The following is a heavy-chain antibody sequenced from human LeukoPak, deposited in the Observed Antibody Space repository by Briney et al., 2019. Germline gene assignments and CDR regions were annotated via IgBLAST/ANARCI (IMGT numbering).Heavy chain of an antibody. D-gene: IGHD4-23*01. V-gene: IGHV4-34*01. CDR2: INHSGST. Sequence: SWVRQAPGKGRNGIGKINHSGSTNYNPSLKSRVTISVDTSKNQFSLKLSSVTAVDTAVYYCAGSTIRWAYYYYGMDVWGQGTTVTVSS. J-gene: IGHJ6*02. CDR3: AGSTIRWAYYYYGMDV.